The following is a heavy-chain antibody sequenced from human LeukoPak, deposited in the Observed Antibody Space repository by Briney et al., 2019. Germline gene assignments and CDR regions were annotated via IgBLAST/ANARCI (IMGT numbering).Heavy chain of an antibody. CDR1: GFTFSNYW. CDR3: AKTLYGVVVPAAIPWFDP. J-gene: IGHJ5*02. CDR2: IRQDGSEK. V-gene: IGHV3-7*03. D-gene: IGHD2-2*02. Sequence: GGSLRLSCAASGFTFSNYWMSWVRQAPGKGLEWVANIRQDGSEKQYVDSVKGRFTISRDNSKNTLYLQMNSLRAEDTAVYYCAKTLYGVVVPAAIPWFDPWGQGTLVTVSS.